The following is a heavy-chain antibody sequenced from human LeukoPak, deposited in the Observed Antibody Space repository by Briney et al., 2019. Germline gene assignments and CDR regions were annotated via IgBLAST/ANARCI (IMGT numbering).Heavy chain of an antibody. CDR3: ARGYCSTTSCLGMDY. Sequence: SETLSLTCAVFGGSFSGYFWTWIRQPPGKGLEWIGEINHNGSTKYNPSLKSRVTISVDTSKNQFSLKVSSVTAADTAVYYCARGYCSTTSCLGMDYWGQGTLVTVSS. CDR1: GGSFSGYF. D-gene: IGHD2-2*01. V-gene: IGHV4-34*01. J-gene: IGHJ4*02. CDR2: INHNGST.